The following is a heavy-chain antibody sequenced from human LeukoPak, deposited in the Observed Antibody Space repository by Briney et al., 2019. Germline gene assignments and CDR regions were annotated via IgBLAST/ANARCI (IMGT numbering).Heavy chain of an antibody. Sequence: SGGSLRLSCAASGFTVSSNYMSWVRQAPGTGLAWVSVIYSGGSTYYADSVKGRFTISRDNSKNTLYLQMNSLRAEDTAVYYCASSGSYFCLDYWGQGTLVTVSS. CDR3: ASSGSYFCLDY. V-gene: IGHV3-66*02. CDR2: IYSGGST. CDR1: GFTVSSNY. D-gene: IGHD1-26*01. J-gene: IGHJ4*02.